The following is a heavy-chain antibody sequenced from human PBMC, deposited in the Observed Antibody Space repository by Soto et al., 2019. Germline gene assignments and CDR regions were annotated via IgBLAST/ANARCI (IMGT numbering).Heavy chain of an antibody. CDR1: GGTFSSYA. CDR3: ASGSYYKTAQPGNNYYYYGMDV. J-gene: IGHJ6*02. Sequence: ASVKVSCKASGGTFSSYAISWVRQAPGQGLEWMGGIIPIFGTANYAQKFQGRVTITADESTSTAYMELSSLRSEDTAVYYCASGSYYKTAQPGNNYYYYGMDVWGQGTTVTVS. CDR2: IIPIFGTA. D-gene: IGHD3-10*01. V-gene: IGHV1-69*13.